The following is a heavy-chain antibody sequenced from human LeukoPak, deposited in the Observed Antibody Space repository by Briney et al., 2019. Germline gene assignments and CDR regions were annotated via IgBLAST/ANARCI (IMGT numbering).Heavy chain of an antibody. CDR3: ARESFLRFGEWPHFDY. CDR2: IIAYNGNT. D-gene: IGHD3-10*01. Sequence: ASVKVSCKASGYTFTSYGISWVRQAPGQGLEWMGWIIAYNGNTNYAQKLQGRVTMTTDTSTSTAYMELRSLRSDDTAVYYCARESFLRFGEWPHFDYRGQGTLVTVSS. CDR1: GYTFTSYG. V-gene: IGHV1-18*01. J-gene: IGHJ4*02.